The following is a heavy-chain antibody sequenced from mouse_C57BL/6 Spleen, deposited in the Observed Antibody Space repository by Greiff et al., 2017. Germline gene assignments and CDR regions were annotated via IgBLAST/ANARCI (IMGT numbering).Heavy chain of an antibody. J-gene: IGHJ2*01. CDR1: GYTFTSYW. Sequence: QVQLMQPGAELVRPGTSVKLSCTASGYTFTSYWMHWVQQSPGQGLEWIGVIDTSDSYTNYNQKFKGKATLTVDTSSSTAYMQLSSLTSEDSEVYYCARRDYYGSSYYFDYWGQGTTLTVSS. CDR3: ARRDYYGSSYYFDY. V-gene: IGHV1-59*01. D-gene: IGHD1-1*01. CDR2: IDTSDSYT.